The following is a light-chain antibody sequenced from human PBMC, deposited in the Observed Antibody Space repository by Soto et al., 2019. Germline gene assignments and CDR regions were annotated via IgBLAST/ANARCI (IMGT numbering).Light chain of an antibody. CDR3: SSYATGATLVV. V-gene: IGLV2-14*01. CDR2: EVS. J-gene: IGLJ3*02. CDR1: SSDVGASKY. Sequence: QSALTQPASMSGSPGQSITISCTGTSSDVGASKYVSWYQQHPGKAPKLVIYEVSYRPSGVPDRFSGSKSGNTASLTISGLQAEDEADYYCSSYATGATLVVFGGGTKLTVL.